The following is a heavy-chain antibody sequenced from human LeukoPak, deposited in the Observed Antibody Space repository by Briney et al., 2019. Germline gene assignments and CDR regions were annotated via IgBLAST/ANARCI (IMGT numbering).Heavy chain of an antibody. Sequence: GGSLRLSCTASGFTFSDYAMSWFRQAPGKGLEWVGFIRSKAYGGTTEYAASVKGRFTISRDDSKSIAYLQMNSLKTEDTAVYYCTSAGDCYDSRVYWGQGTLVTVSS. V-gene: IGHV3-49*03. CDR1: GFTFSDYA. CDR3: TSAGDCYDSRVY. J-gene: IGHJ4*02. D-gene: IGHD3-22*01. CDR2: IRSKAYGGTT.